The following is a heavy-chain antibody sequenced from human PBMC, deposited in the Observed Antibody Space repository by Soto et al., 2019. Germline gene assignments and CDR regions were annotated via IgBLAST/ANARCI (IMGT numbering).Heavy chain of an antibody. V-gene: IGHV4-59*12. J-gene: IGHJ4*02. D-gene: IGHD3-10*01. CDR2: IHYSGST. CDR1: GGSISGSY. CDR3: ARSWSSESYYIWSY. Sequence: SETLSLTCTVSGGSISGSYWSWIRQTPGKVLEWVGYIHYSGSTNYNPSLKSRVTMSVDSAKNQFSLQLSSVTAADTAVYYCARSWSSESYYIWSYWGQGTLVTVSS.